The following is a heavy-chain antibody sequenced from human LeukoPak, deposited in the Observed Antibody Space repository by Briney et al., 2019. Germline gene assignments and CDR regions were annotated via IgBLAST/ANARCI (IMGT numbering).Heavy chain of an antibody. CDR2: ITDDGGST. V-gene: IGHV3-23*01. CDR1: GFTFSNYA. D-gene: IGHD3-16*01. Sequence: GGSLRLSCAASGFTFSNYAMSWVRQAPGEGLEWVSAITDDGGSTYYADSVKGRFAISRDNSMNTLFLQMTSLRGDDTAVYYCAKGSGGGRPYYFDFWGQGTLVTVSS. CDR3: AKGSGGGRPYYFDF. J-gene: IGHJ4*01.